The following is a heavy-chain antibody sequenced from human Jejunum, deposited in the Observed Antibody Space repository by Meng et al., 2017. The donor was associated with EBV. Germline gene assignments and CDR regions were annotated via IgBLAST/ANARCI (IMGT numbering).Heavy chain of an antibody. CDR1: GYTFTNYA. V-gene: IGHV7-4-1*02. D-gene: IGHD2-2*01. CDR3: ARVGGYCSRTTCYPKT. J-gene: IGHJ5*02. CDR2: INPDTENP. Sequence: QEQLVQSGSELKKPXASVKVSCKASGYTFTNYAMSWLRQAPGQGLEWMGWINPDTENPTYAQGFTGRFVFSLDTSVSTAYLQISSLEPEDTAVYYCARVGGYCSRTTCYPKTWGQGTLVIVSS.